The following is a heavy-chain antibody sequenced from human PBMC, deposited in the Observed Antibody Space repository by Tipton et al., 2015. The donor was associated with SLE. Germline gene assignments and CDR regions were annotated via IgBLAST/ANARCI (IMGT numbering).Heavy chain of an antibody. CDR3: ASSSPDAFDI. V-gene: IGHV4-39*01. Sequence: TLSLTCTVSGGSISSSSYYWGWIRQPPGKGLEWIGSIYYSGSTYYNPSLKSRVTISADTSKNQFSLKLSSVTAADTAVYYCASSSPDAFDIWGQGTMVTVSS. CDR1: GGSISSSSYY. D-gene: IGHD6-6*01. CDR2: IYYSGST. J-gene: IGHJ3*02.